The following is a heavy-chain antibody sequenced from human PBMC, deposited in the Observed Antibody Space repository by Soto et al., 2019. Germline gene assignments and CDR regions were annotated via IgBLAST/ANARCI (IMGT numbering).Heavy chain of an antibody. Sequence: EVQLVESGGGLVQPGGSLRLSCAASGFTFSSYDMHWVRQATGKGLEWVSVIGTAGDTYYPGSVKGRFTISRENPKNSLYLQMNSLRAEDTAVYYCARGSTMVRGVILDAFDIWGQGTMVTVSS. CDR2: IGTAGDT. CDR3: ARGSTMVRGVILDAFDI. V-gene: IGHV3-13*04. CDR1: GFTFSSYD. J-gene: IGHJ3*02. D-gene: IGHD3-10*01.